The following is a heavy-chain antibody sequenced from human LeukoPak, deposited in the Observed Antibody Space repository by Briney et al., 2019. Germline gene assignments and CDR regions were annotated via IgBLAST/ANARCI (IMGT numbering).Heavy chain of an antibody. CDR3: AKTFQAVAGPGAN. J-gene: IGHJ4*02. CDR1: GFTFSNYA. D-gene: IGHD6-19*01. Sequence: PGGSLRLSCAASGFTFSNYAMSWVRQAPGKGLEWVSAVSGSGGSTYYADSVKGRFTISRDNSKNTLYLQMNNLRAEDTAVYYCAKTFQAVAGPGANWGQGTLVTVSS. V-gene: IGHV3-23*01. CDR2: VSGSGGST.